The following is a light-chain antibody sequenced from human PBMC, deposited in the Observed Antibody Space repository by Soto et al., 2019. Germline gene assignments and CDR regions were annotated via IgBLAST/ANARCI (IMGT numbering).Light chain of an antibody. CDR3: QESYTALWGT. V-gene: IGKV1-39*01. Sequence: DIQMTQSPSSLSASVGDRVTITCRASQSISSYLNWYQQKPGKAPKLLIYAASSLQSGVPSRFSGSGSGTDFTLTISSLQPEDFATYYCQESYTALWGTFGEGTKVDIK. CDR2: AAS. CDR1: QSISSY. J-gene: IGKJ1*01.